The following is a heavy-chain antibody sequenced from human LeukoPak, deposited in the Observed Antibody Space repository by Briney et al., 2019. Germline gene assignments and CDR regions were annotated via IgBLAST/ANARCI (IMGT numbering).Heavy chain of an antibody. Sequence: ASVKVSCKASGYTFTSYDINWVRQATGQGLEWMGWMNPNSGNTGYAQKFQGRVTMTRNTSIGTAYMELSSLRSEDTAVYYCARFKTTVWYYYGMDVWGQGTTVTVSS. D-gene: IGHD4-17*01. CDR3: ARFKTTVWYYYGMDV. J-gene: IGHJ6*02. V-gene: IGHV1-8*01. CDR1: GYTFTSYD. CDR2: MNPNSGNT.